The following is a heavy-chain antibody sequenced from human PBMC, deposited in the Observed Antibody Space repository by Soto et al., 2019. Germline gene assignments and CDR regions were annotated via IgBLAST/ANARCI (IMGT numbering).Heavy chain of an antibody. D-gene: IGHD6-19*01. CDR1: GFTFSSYA. CDR2: ISGSGDST. J-gene: IGHJ4*02. V-gene: IGHV3-23*01. CDR3: ASRSSGWYFDY. Sequence: EVQLLESGGGLVQPGGSLRLSCAASGFTFSSYAMNWVRQAPGKGLEWVSVISGSGDSTYYADSVKGRFTISRDNSKNTLYLRMNSLRAEDTAVYCCASRSSGWYFDYWGQGTLITVSS.